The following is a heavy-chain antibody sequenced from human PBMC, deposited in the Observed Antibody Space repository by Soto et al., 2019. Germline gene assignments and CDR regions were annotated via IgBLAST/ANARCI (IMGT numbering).Heavy chain of an antibody. CDR1: GYTFTSYA. J-gene: IGHJ4*02. Sequence: ASVKVSCNASGYTFTSYAMHWVRQAPGQRLEWMGWINAGNGNTKYSQKFQGRVTMTRDTSASTAYMELSSLRSEDTAVYYCARDQGAAVAGYYYFDYWRERTLVTV. CDR2: INAGNGNT. V-gene: IGHV1-3*01. CDR3: ARDQGAAVAGYYYFDY. D-gene: IGHD6-19*01.